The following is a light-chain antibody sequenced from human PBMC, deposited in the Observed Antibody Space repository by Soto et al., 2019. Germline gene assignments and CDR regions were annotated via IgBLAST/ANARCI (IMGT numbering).Light chain of an antibody. V-gene: IGLV2-14*01. J-gene: IGLJ2*01. CDR1: SSDVGGYNY. Sequence: QSALTQPASVSGSPGQSITISCTGTSSDVGGYNYVSGYQQHPGKAPKLMIYDVNNRPSGVSNRFAGSKSGNTASLTISGLQAEDEADYYCNSYTSSSTVVFGGGTKLTVL. CDR3: NSYTSSSTVV. CDR2: DVN.